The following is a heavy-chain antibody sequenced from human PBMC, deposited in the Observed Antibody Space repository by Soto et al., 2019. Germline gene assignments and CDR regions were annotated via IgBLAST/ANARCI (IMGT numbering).Heavy chain of an antibody. V-gene: IGHV3-30*18. D-gene: IGHD2-15*01. CDR2: ITYDGRNK. CDR3: AKDLFVSGDIVVVVAAPDY. Sequence: QVQLVESGGGVVQPGRSLRLSCAASGFTFSNYGMHWVRQAPGKGLEWVAVITYDGRNKYYADSVKGRFTISRDNSKNTLYLQMNSLRAEDTAVYYCAKDLFVSGDIVVVVAAPDYWGQGTLVIVSS. CDR1: GFTFSNYG. J-gene: IGHJ4*02.